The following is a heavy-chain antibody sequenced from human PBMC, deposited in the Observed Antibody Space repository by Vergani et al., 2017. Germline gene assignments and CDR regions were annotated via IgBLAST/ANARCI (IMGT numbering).Heavy chain of an antibody. D-gene: IGHD3-10*01. V-gene: IGHV1-18*04. J-gene: IGHJ4*02. Sequence: QVQLVQSGAEVKKPGASVKVSCKASGYTFTSYGISWVRQAPGQGLEWMGWISAYNGNTNYAQKLQGRVTMTTDTSTSTAYMELRSLRSDDTAVYYCARVWSASDVLLWFGELSSYFDYWGQGTLVTVSS. CDR1: GYTFTSYG. CDR2: ISAYNGNT. CDR3: ARVWSASDVLLWFGELSSYFDY.